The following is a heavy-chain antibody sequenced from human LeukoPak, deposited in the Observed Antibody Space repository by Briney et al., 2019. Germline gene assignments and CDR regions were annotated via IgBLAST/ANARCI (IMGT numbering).Heavy chain of an antibody. J-gene: IGHJ5*02. CDR1: GGTFSSYA. CDR2: IIPIFGTA. D-gene: IGHD2-2*01. Sequence: SVKVSCKASGGTFSSYAISWVRQAPGQGLVWMGGIIPIFGTANYAQKFQGRVTITADESTSTAYMELSSLRSEDTAVYYCARDFEGEPFKRYCSSTSCYFGNWFDPWGQGTLVTVSS. CDR3: ARDFEGEPFKRYCSSTSCYFGNWFDP. V-gene: IGHV1-69*13.